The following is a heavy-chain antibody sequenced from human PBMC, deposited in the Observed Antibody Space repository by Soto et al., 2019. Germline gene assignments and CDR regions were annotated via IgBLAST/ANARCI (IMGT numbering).Heavy chain of an antibody. J-gene: IGHJ5*02. CDR3: ARDDHLMTTVTGDNWFDP. D-gene: IGHD4-4*01. CDR1: GGTFSSYA. Sequence: SVKVSCKASGGTFSSYAISWVRQAPGQGLEWMGGIIPIFGTANYAQKFQGRVTITADESTSTAYMELSSLRSEDTAVYYCARDDHLMTTVTGDNWFDPWGQGTLVTV. CDR2: IIPIFGTA. V-gene: IGHV1-69*13.